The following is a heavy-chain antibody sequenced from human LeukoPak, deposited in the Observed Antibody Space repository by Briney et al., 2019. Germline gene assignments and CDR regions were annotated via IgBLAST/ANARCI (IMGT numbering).Heavy chain of an antibody. CDR3: ARGRLYYYGSGILFDY. V-gene: IGHV3-48*04. D-gene: IGHD3-10*01. CDR2: VSGKSRAI. CDR1: GFTFSDYG. J-gene: IGHJ4*02. Sequence: SGGSLRLSCAASGFTFSDYGMNWVRQAPGKGLEWLSFVSGKSRAIYYADSVKGRFTISRDNAKESVYLHMSSLRAEDTAVYYCARGRLYYYGSGILFDYWGQGTLVTVSS.